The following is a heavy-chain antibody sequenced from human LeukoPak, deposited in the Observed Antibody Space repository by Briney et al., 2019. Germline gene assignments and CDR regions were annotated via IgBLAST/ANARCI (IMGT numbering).Heavy chain of an antibody. Sequence: GGSLRLSCAASGFTFTSYWMHWVRQAPGKGMVWVSRINSDGSSTSYADSVKGRFTISRDNAKNTLYLQMNSLRAEDTAVYYCSTGSGHAFDIWGRGTMVTVSS. J-gene: IGHJ3*02. D-gene: IGHD3-10*01. CDR3: STGSGHAFDI. CDR2: INSDGSST. CDR1: GFTFTSYW. V-gene: IGHV3-74*01.